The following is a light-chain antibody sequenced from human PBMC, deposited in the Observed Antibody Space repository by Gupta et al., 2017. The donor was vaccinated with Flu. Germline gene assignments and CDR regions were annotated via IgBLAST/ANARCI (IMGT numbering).Light chain of an antibody. CDR1: QGVSTN. CDR2: DAS. CDR3: QQATSWPSLI. J-gene: IGKJ4*01. Sequence: EVVLTQSPATLSLSPGERATLSCRASQGVSTNLAWYKQNPGQAPRLLIYDASTRATGIPARFSGGGYGTDFTLTISSREPEDFAVYYCQQATSWPSLIFGGGTKVEIK. V-gene: IGKV3-11*01.